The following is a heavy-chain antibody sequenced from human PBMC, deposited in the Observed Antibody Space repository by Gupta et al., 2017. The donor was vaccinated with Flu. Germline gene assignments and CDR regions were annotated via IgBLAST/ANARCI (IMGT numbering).Heavy chain of an antibody. D-gene: IGHD3-22*01. Sequence: EVQLLESGGGLVQPGRSLRLSCAASGFTFDDYAMPWARSAPGKGLEWVSGISWNSGSIGYADSVKGRFTISRDNAKNSLYLQMNSLRAEDTALYYCAKDRSSSGQRQNDDWYFDLWGRGTLVTVSS. V-gene: IGHV3-9*01. J-gene: IGHJ2*01. CDR3: AKDRSSSGQRQNDDWYFDL. CDR2: ISWNSGSI. CDR1: GFTFDDYA.